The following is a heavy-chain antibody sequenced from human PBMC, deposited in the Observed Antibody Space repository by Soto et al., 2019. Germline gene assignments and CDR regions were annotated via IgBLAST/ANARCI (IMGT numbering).Heavy chain of an antibody. CDR1: GFTFSSYA. J-gene: IGHJ6*02. V-gene: IGHV3-30-3*01. CDR2: ISYDGSNK. Sequence: GGSLRLSCAASGFTFSSYAMHLVRQAPGKGLEWVAVISYDGSNKYYADSVKGRFTISRDNSKNTLYLQMNSLRAEDTAVYYCARVSLSVDIVADAPPYYYYGMDVWGQGTTVTVSS. CDR3: ARVSLSVDIVADAPPYYYYGMDV. D-gene: IGHD5-12*01.